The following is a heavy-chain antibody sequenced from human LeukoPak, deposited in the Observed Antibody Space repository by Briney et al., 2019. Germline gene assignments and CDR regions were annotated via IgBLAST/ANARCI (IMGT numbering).Heavy chain of an antibody. V-gene: IGHV4-61*05. CDR3: ARHVGYSYGSTYYFDY. D-gene: IGHD5-18*01. CDR2: IYYSGST. Sequence: SETLSLTCTVSGGSISSSSYYWGWIRQPPGKGLEWIGYIYYSGSTNYNPSLKSRVTISVDTSKNQFSLKLSSVTAADTAVYYCARHVGYSYGSTYYFDYWGQGTLVTVSS. CDR1: GGSISSSSYY. J-gene: IGHJ4*02.